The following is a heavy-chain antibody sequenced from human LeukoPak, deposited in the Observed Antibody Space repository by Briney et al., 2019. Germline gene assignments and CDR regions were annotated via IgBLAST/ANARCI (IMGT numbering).Heavy chain of an antibody. CDR1: GYTFASYG. CDR2: IDPNTGKP. Sequence: ASVKVSCKTSGYTFASYGLNWVRQAPGQGLEWMGWIDPNTGKPTYVQGFTGRFVFSVDTSVYTTYLHISSLKADDTAVYYCARDRGYTSGPDHWGQGTLVTVSS. V-gene: IGHV7-4-1*02. D-gene: IGHD6-19*01. J-gene: IGHJ5*02. CDR3: ARDRGYTSGPDH.